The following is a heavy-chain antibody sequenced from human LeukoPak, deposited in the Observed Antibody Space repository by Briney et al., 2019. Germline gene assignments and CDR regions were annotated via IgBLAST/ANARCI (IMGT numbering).Heavy chain of an antibody. D-gene: IGHD3-10*01. J-gene: IGHJ5*02. CDR3: ARDLLVTNWFDP. Sequence: GGSLRLSCAASGFTFSSYWMHWVRQAPGKGLVWVSRINSGGTNTNYADSVKGRFTISRDNAKNTLFLQMNSLRAEDTAVYYCARDLLVTNWFDPWGQGTLVTVSS. CDR1: GFTFSSYW. CDR2: INSGGTNT. V-gene: IGHV3-74*01.